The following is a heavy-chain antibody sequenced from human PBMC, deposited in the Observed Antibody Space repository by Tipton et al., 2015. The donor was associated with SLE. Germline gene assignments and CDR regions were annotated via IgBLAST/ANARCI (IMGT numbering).Heavy chain of an antibody. Sequence: TLSLTCTVSGASINSATYYWNWIRQPAGQGLEWLGRIYTSGSTNYNPSPKARVTISVDPSKNQFSLRVNAVTAAATAVYYCARGGGSYYDYWGQGTLVTVSS. CDR1: GASINSATYY. CDR3: ARGGGSYYDY. J-gene: IGHJ4*02. CDR2: IYTSGST. D-gene: IGHD1-26*01. V-gene: IGHV4-61*02.